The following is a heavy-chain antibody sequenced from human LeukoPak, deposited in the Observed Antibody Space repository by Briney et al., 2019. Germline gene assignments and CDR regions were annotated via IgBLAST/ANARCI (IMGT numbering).Heavy chain of an antibody. CDR2: INPNSGGT. D-gene: IGHD3-16*01. CDR3: ARDNDSRDPPHFDY. CDR1: GYTFTGYY. Sequence: ASVKVSCKASGYTFTGYYMHWVRQAPGQGLEWMGWINPNSGGTNYAQKFQGRVTMTRDTSISTAYMELSSLRSEDTAVYYCARDNDSRDPPHFDYWGQGTLVAVSS. V-gene: IGHV1-2*02. J-gene: IGHJ4*02.